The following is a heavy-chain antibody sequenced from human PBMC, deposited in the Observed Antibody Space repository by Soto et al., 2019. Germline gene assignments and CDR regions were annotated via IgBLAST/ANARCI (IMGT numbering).Heavy chain of an antibody. CDR3: TRDLFSYDYSGILWFDP. J-gene: IGHJ5*02. Sequence: GGSLRLSYAASGFAFRGSAMYWVRQASGKGPEWVGRIRSKGHNYATEYAASVKGRFTISRDDSKNTAYLQMNSLQTEDTAVYYCTRDLFSYDYSGILWFDPWGQGTLVTVSS. V-gene: IGHV3-73*01. D-gene: IGHD3-16*01. CDR1: GFAFRGSA. CDR2: IRSKGHNYAT.